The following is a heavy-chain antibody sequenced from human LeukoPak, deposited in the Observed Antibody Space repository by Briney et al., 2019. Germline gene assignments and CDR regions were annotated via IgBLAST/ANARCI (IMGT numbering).Heavy chain of an antibody. CDR3: AKGSRIAARPTIWFDS. Sequence: PGGSLRLSCAASGFTFSGYAMNWVRQAPGKGLEWVSSGHSDGTTYYADCVKGRFTISRDNSKNTLSLQMTSLRAEDTAVYYCAKGSRIAARPTIWFDSWGQGTLVTVSS. D-gene: IGHD6-6*01. J-gene: IGHJ5*01. V-gene: IGHV3-23*01. CDR2: SGHSDGTT. CDR1: GFTFSGYA.